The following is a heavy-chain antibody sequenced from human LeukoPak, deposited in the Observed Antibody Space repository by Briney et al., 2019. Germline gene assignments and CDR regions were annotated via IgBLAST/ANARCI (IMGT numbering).Heavy chain of an antibody. J-gene: IGHJ4*02. D-gene: IGHD2-2*01. CDR3: AMTYCSSTSCYLGY. CDR1: GGSISSYY. CDR2: IYYSGST. Sequence: PSETLSLTCTVSGGSISSYYWSWIRQPPGKGLEWIGYIYYSGSTNYNPSLKSRVTISVDTSKNQLSLKLSSVTAADTAVYYCAMTYCSSTSCYLGYWGQGTLVTVSS. V-gene: IGHV4-59*01.